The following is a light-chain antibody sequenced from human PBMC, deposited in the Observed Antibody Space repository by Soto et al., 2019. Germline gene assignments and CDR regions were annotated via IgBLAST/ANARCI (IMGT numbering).Light chain of an antibody. J-gene: IGKJ5*01. Sequence: DIQVTHAASTLSSSVVYRVTITCRASQSIGRRLNWYQQRPGQAPKFLIYGASTLQSGVPSRFSGSGSGTDFTLTVNSLQPDDFATYYCQQSYNSPVTFGQGTRLEIK. CDR1: QSIGRR. V-gene: IGKV1-39*01. CDR3: QQSYNSPVT. CDR2: GAS.